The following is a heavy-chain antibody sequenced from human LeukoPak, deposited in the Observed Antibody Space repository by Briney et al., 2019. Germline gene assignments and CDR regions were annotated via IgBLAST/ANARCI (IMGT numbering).Heavy chain of an antibody. CDR1: VYIFTNSW. V-gene: IGHV5-51*01. CDR2: IGPVDSDT. Sequence: REALKLSCRIPVYIFTNSWIAWVRQMPAKGLEWMGFIGPVDSDTRYSLSFQGQVTRSAERSISTAYVQWNSLKTSDTAMYYCARYGRAGDVAFDIWGQGTMLTVSS. D-gene: IGHD3-10*01. CDR3: ARYGRAGDVAFDI. J-gene: IGHJ3*02.